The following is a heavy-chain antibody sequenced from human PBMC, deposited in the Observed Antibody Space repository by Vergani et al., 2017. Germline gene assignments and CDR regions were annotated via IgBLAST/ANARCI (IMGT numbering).Heavy chain of an antibody. J-gene: IGHJ6*02. D-gene: IGHD5-24*01. CDR1: GGSISSYY. CDR2: IYYSGST. CDR3: AGAMATPRDYYYYGMDV. V-gene: IGHV4-59*01. Sequence: QVQLQESGPGLVKPSETLSITCTVSGGSISSYYWSWIRQPPGKGLEWIGYIYYSGSTNYNPSLKSRVTISVDTSKNQFSLKLSSVTAADTAVYYCAGAMATPRDYYYYGMDVWGQGTTVTVSS.